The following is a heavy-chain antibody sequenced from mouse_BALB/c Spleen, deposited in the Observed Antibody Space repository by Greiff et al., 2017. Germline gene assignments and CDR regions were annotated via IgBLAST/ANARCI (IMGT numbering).Heavy chain of an antibody. Sequence: VHVKQSGAELVKPGASVKLSCTASGFNIKDTYMHWVKQRPEQGLEWIGRIDPANGNTKYDPKFQGKATITADTSSNTAYLQLSSLTSEDTAVYYCARVDYGSSFFDYWGQGTTLTVSS. CDR3: ARVDYGSSFFDY. CDR1: GFNIKDTY. D-gene: IGHD1-1*01. J-gene: IGHJ2*01. V-gene: IGHV14-3*02. CDR2: IDPANGNT.